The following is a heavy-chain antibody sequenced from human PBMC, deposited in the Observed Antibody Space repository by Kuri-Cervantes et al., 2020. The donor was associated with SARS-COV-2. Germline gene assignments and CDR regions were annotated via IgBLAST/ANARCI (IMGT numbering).Heavy chain of an antibody. Sequence: GESLKISCAASGFTFSSYAMRWVRQAPGKGLEWVAVISYDGSNKYYADSVKGRFTISRDNSKNTLYLQMNSLRAEDTAVYYCARLLPIVATTNYFDYWGQGTLVTVSS. J-gene: IGHJ4*02. D-gene: IGHD5-12*01. CDR1: GFTFSSYA. CDR3: ARLLPIVATTNYFDY. CDR2: ISYDGSNK. V-gene: IGHV3-30-3*01.